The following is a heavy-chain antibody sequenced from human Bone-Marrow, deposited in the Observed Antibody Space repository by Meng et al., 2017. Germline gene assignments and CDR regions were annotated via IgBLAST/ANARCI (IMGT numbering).Heavy chain of an antibody. CDR2: INSDGSST. D-gene: IGHD3-9*01. CDR3: ARDRYDILTGYYRPNDAFDI. V-gene: IGHV3-74*01. Sequence: GGSLRLSCAASGFTFSSYWMHWVRQAPGKGLVWVSRINSDGSSTSYADSVKGRFTISRDNAKNTLYLQMNSLRAEDTAVYYCARDRYDILTGYYRPNDAFDIWGQGTMVTVSS. CDR1: GFTFSSYW. J-gene: IGHJ3*02.